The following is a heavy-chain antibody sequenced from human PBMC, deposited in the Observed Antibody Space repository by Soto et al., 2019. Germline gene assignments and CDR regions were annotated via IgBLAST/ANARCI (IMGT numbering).Heavy chain of an antibody. CDR2: IIPILGIA. J-gene: IGHJ5*02. CDR1: GGTFSSYT. V-gene: IGHV1-69*08. Sequence: QVQLVQSGAEVKKPGSSVKVSCKASGGTFSSYTISWVRQAPGQGLEWMGRIIPILGIANYAQQFQGRVTITADKSASNAQMAVSSVRFADTAVYSCARDYCSSPSAYEPPHLVPHFDPRDQGTLVIVSS. CDR3: ARDYCSSPSAYEPPHLVPHFDP. D-gene: IGHD2-2*01.